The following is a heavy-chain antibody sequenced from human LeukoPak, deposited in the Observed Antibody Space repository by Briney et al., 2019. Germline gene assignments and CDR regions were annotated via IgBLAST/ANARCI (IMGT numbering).Heavy chain of an antibody. J-gene: IGHJ5*02. V-gene: IGHV4-61*02. CDR3: ARAQFDP. CDR2: IFASGST. CDR1: GASISSGSYY. Sequence: PSQTLSLTCTVSGASISSGSYYWNWIRQPAGKGLEWVGRIFASGSTNYNPSLKSRVTISVDTSKNQFSLKLSSVTAADTAVYYCARAQFDPWGQGTLVTVSS.